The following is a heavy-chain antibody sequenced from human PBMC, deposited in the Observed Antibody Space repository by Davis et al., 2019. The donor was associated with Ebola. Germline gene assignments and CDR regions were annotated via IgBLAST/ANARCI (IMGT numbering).Heavy chain of an antibody. Sequence: ASVKVSCKASGYTFAGYCLHWVRQAPGQGLEWMGWINPYSVGTVYAPKFQGRVTMTRDTSINTAYMELSSLGSDDTAVYYCARDGGVFDYWGQGTLVNVSS. CDR1: GYTFAGYC. CDR2: INPYSVGT. J-gene: IGHJ4*02. CDR3: ARDGGVFDY. V-gene: IGHV1-2*02. D-gene: IGHD3-16*01.